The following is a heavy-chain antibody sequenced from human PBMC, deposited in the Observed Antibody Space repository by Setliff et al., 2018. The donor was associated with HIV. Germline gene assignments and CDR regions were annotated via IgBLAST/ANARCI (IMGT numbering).Heavy chain of an antibody. D-gene: IGHD2-15*01. V-gene: IGHV5-51*01. Sequence: RGASLKISCKGSGYSFSSYWIGWVRQMPGKGLEWMGIIYPGDSDTRYSPSFQGQVTISADKSISTAYLQCSSLKASDTAMYYCARLGGICSGGSCTALAYTMDVWGQGTTVTVSS. CDR1: GYSFSSYW. J-gene: IGHJ6*02. CDR3: ARLGGICSGGSCTALAYTMDV. CDR2: IYPGDSDT.